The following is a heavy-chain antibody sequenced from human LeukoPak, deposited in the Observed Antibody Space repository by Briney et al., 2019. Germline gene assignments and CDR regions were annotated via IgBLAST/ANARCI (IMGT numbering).Heavy chain of an antibody. J-gene: IGHJ3*02. CDR2: FLSDGRI. V-gene: IGHV3-53*01. CDR3: ASYRRAYDI. D-gene: IGHD1-26*01. Sequence: GSLRLSCAASGFTFSSYWMSWVRQAPGKGLEWVSDFLSDGRIYYADSVKGRFTISKDNSQNTVNLQMDNLRAEDAAIYYCASYRRAYDIWGQGTVVTVAS. CDR1: GFTFSSYW.